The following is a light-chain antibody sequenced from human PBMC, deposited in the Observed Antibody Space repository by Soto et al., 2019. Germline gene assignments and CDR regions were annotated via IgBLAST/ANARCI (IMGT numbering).Light chain of an antibody. CDR3: SSYTSTMTNV. J-gene: IGLJ1*01. CDR2: DVV. V-gene: IGLV2-14*03. CDR1: SSDVGGFNS. Sequence: QSVLTQPASVSGSPGQSITISCTGTSSDVGGFNSVSWYQLRPGTAPKLILYDVVDRPSGVSYRFSGSKSGNTASLTISGLQAADEADYFCSSYTSTMTNVSGGGTKVTVL.